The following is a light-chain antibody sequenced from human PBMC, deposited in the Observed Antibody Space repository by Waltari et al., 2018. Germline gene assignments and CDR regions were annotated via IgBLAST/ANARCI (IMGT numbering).Light chain of an antibody. V-gene: IGLV2-14*03. CDR2: DVS. Sequence: QSALTQPASVSGSPGQSITLYCTGTSSDVGGYNYVSWYQQHPGKAPKLMIYDVSNRPSGVSNRFSGSKSGNTASLTISGLQAEDEADYYCSSYTSSSTGWVFGGGTKLTVL. J-gene: IGLJ3*02. CDR1: SSDVGGYNY. CDR3: SSYTSSSTGWV.